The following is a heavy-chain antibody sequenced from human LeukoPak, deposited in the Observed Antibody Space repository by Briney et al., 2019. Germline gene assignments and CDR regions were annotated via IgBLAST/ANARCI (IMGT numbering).Heavy chain of an antibody. Sequence: PGRSLRLSFAASGFTFSSYGMHRVRQAPGKGLEWVAVIWYDGSNKYYADSVKGRFTISRDNSKNTLYLQMNSLRAEDTAVYYCAKSRTATPFDYWGQGTLVTVSS. J-gene: IGHJ4*02. CDR2: IWYDGSNK. D-gene: IGHD2-15*01. CDR3: AKSRTATPFDY. V-gene: IGHV3-33*06. CDR1: GFTFSSYG.